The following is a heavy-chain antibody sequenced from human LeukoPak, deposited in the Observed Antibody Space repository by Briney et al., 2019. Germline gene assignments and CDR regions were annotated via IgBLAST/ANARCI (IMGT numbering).Heavy chain of an antibody. CDR1: GYSFTTYW. Sequence: GESLKISCKGSGYSFTTYWIGWVRQMPGKGLEWMGIIYPGDSDTRYSPSLQGQVTISADKSISTAYLQWSSLKASDTAMYYCASQHYYDSGGYYYWAFDIWGQGTMVTVSS. D-gene: IGHD3-22*01. J-gene: IGHJ3*02. V-gene: IGHV5-51*01. CDR2: IYPGDSDT. CDR3: ASQHYYDSGGYYYWAFDI.